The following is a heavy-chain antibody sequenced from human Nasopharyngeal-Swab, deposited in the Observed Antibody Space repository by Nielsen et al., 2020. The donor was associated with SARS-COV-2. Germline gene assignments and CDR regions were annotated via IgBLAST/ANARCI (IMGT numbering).Heavy chain of an antibody. CDR2: IYYSGST. J-gene: IGHJ3*02. Sequence: RQAPGKGLEWIGYIYYSGSTNYNPSLKSRVTISVDTSKNQFSLKLSSVTAADTAVYYCARVLGSIVVVPAAMPVYAFGIWGQGTMVTVSS. D-gene: IGHD2-2*01. CDR3: ARVLGSIVVVPAAMPVYAFGI. V-gene: IGHV4-59*01.